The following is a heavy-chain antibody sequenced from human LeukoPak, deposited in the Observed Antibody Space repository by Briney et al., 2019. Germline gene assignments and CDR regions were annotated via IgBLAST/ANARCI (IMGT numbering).Heavy chain of an antibody. CDR2: ISWDGGST. CDR1: GFTFDDYS. CDR3: AKDMSSYGLDY. V-gene: IGHV3-43*01. Sequence: SGGSLRLSCAASGFTFDDYSMHWVRHAPGKGLEWVSLISWDGGSTYYADSVKGRFTISRDNSKNSLYLQMNSLRTEDTALYYCAKDMSSYGLDYWGQGTLVTVSS. D-gene: IGHD5-18*01. J-gene: IGHJ4*02.